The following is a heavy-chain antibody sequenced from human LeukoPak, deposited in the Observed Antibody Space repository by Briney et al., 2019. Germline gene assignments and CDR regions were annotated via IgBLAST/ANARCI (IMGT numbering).Heavy chain of an antibody. CDR2: IWYDGSNK. V-gene: IGHV3-33*06. J-gene: IGHJ5*02. Sequence: PGGPQTLSCAASVFPLCLCRMQWLRQARRGGVEWVAVIWYDGSNKYYADSVKGRFTISRDNSKNTLYLQMNSLRAEDTAVYYCAKDWEDAIDPWGQGTLVTVSS. CDR3: AKDWEDAIDP. CDR1: VFPLCLCR. D-gene: IGHD1-26*01.